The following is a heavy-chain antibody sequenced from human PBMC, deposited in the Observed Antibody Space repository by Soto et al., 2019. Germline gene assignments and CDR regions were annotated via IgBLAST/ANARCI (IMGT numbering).Heavy chain of an antibody. CDR3: ARAPRRTGYCSSTSCYEVYYYYMDV. V-gene: IGHV3-48*01. D-gene: IGHD2-2*01. J-gene: IGHJ6*03. CDR2: ISSSSSTI. Sequence: GGSLRLSCAASGFTFSSYSMNWVRQAPGKGLEWVSYISSSSSTIYYADSVKGQFTISRDNAKNSLYLQMNSLRAEDTAVYYCARAPRRTGYCSSTSCYEVYYYYMDVWGKGTTVTVSS. CDR1: GFTFSSYS.